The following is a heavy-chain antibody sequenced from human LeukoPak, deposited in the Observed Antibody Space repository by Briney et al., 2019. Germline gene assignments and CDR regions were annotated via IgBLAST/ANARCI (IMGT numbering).Heavy chain of an antibody. CDR3: AKVLKIAAAGIWWRGYDY. Sequence: GGSLRLSCAASGFTFSSYAMSWVRQAPGKGLEWVSAISGSGGSTYYADSVKGRFTISRDNSKNTLYLQMNSLRAEDTAVYYCAKVLKIAAAGIWWRGYDYWGQGTLVTVSS. J-gene: IGHJ4*02. CDR1: GFTFSSYA. D-gene: IGHD6-13*01. V-gene: IGHV3-23*01. CDR2: ISGSGGST.